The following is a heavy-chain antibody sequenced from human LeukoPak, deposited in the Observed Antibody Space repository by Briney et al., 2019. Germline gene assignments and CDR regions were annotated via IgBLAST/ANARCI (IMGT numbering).Heavy chain of an antibody. V-gene: IGHV1-2*02. CDR1: GYTFTGYY. CDR3: ARAPDCSSTSCYVGGGY. CDR2: INPNSGGT. Sequence: ASVKVSCKASGYTFTGYYMHWVRQAPGQGLEWMGWINPNSGGTNYAQKFQGRVTMTRDTSISTAYMELSRLRSDDTAVYYCARAPDCSSTSCYVGGGYWGQGTLVTVSS. D-gene: IGHD2-2*01. J-gene: IGHJ4*02.